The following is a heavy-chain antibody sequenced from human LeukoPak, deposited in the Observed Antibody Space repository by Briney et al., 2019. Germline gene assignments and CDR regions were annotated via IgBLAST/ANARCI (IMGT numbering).Heavy chain of an antibody. J-gene: IGHJ4*02. Sequence: GGSLRLSCAASGFTFRSYVMIWVRQAPGKGLEWVSTITSSGGSTNYADSVKGRFTISRDNSKNTLYLQMNSLRAEDTAVYYCAKDGKKYGSTRGFDYWGQGTLVTVSS. V-gene: IGHV3-23*01. CDR3: AKDGKKYGSTRGFDY. CDR2: ITSSGGST. CDR1: GFTFRSYV. D-gene: IGHD6-13*01.